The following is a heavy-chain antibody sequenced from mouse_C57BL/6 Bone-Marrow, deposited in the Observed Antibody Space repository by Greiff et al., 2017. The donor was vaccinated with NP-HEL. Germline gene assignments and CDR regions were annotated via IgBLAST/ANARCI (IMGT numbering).Heavy chain of an antibody. CDR3: AREGFHSTATLFDY. D-gene: IGHD1-2*01. CDR2: IDPSDSYT. V-gene: IGHV1-50*01. J-gene: IGHJ2*01. CDR1: GYTFTSYW. Sequence: VQLQQPGAELVKPGASVKLSCKASGYTFTSYWMQWVKQRPGQGLEWIGEIDPSDSYTNYNQKFKGKATLTVDTSSSTAYMQLSSLTSEDSAVYYCAREGFHSTATLFDYWGQGTTLTVSS.